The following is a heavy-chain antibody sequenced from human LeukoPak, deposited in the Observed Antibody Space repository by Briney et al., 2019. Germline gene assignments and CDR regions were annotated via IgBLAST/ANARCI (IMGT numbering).Heavy chain of an antibody. J-gene: IGHJ4*02. V-gene: IGHV4-61*02. CDR3: ARGPYSDFWTGYPFFDY. D-gene: IGHD3-3*01. CDR2: IYTRGST. CDR1: GGSISSGNYF. Sequence: SQTLSLTCTVSGGSISSGNYFCYWIRQPAGKGLEWIGLIYTRGSTNYNPSLKSRVTMSVDASKNQFSLRLSSVTAADTAVYYCARGPYSDFWTGYPFFDYWGQGTLVTVSS.